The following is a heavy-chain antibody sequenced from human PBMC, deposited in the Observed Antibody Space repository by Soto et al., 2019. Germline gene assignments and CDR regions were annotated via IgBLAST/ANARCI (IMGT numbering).Heavy chain of an antibody. Sequence: GGSLRLACSVSGFTFSAYAMHWVRQAPGKVLEYVSSISTDGRPTYYAYSVKGRFTIARDNSTSTLYLQMSSLKAEDTAVYYRVDDRYVDYWGQGTLVTVSS. CDR2: ISTDGRPT. J-gene: IGHJ4*02. V-gene: IGHV3-64D*06. CDR1: GFTFSAYA. CDR3: VDDRYVDY.